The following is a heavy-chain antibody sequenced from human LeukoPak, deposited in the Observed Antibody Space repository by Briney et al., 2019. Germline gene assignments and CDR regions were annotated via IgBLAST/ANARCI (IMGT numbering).Heavy chain of an antibody. CDR2: IKEDGSEK. D-gene: IGHD2-2*01. Sequence: SGGSLRLSCVASGFSFSTYWMSWVRQAPGKGLEWVANIKEDGSEKYYVDSVKGRFTISRDNSKNTLYLQMNSLRAEDTAVYYCARGGDIVVVPAAMEGFDYWGQGTLVTVSS. V-gene: IGHV3-7*01. J-gene: IGHJ4*02. CDR3: ARGGDIVVVPAAMEGFDY. CDR1: GFSFSTYW.